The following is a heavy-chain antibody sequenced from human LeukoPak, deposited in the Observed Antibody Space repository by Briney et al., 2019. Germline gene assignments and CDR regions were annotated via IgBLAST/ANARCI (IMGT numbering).Heavy chain of an antibody. D-gene: IGHD6-19*01. V-gene: IGHV4-39*01. CDR2: VYYSGST. J-gene: IGHJ3*02. CDR1: VGSISGSSYY. Sequence: PSETLSLTCTVSVGSISGSSYYWGWIRQPPGKGLEWIGFVYYSGSTSYNPSLKNRVTISVYTSKDQFSLKLTSVTAADTAVYYCARLGIAVAGNRAFDIWGQGTMVTVSS. CDR3: ARLGIAVAGNRAFDI.